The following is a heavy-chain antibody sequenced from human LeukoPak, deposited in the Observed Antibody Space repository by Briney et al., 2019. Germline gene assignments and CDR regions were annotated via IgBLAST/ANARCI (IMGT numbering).Heavy chain of an antibody. J-gene: IGHJ4*02. V-gene: IGHV3-72*01. CDR3: VRVACTRDWHFDY. D-gene: IGHD2-2*01. Sequence: GGSLRLSCAASGFTFSDHYMDWVRQAPGRGLEWVGRSRNRAKSYTTDYAASVPGRFTISRDDSQNSLYLQMRSLKAEDTAVYHCVRVACTRDWHFDYWGQGTLVTVSS. CDR1: GFTFSDHY. CDR2: SRNRAKSYTT.